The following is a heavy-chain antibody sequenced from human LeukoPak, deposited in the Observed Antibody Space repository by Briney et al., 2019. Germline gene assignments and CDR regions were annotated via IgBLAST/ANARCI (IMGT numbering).Heavy chain of an antibody. CDR3: ARGYSGSYGGWYLNWFDP. D-gene: IGHD1-26*01. V-gene: IGHV1-69*13. J-gene: IGHJ5*02. CDR2: IIPIFGTA. Sequence: SVKVSCKASGYTFTSYYMYWVRQAPGQGLEWMGGIIPIFGTANYAQKFQGRVTITADESTSTAYMELSSLRSEDTAVYYCARGYSGSYGGWYLNWFDPWGQGTLVTVSS. CDR1: GYTFTSYY.